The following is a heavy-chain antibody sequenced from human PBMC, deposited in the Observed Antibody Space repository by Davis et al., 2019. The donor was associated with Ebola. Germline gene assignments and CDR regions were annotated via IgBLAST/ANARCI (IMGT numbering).Heavy chain of an antibody. CDR2: ISAYNGNT. V-gene: IGHV1-18*01. CDR1: GYTFTSYG. D-gene: IGHD5-12*01. J-gene: IGHJ6*02. Sequence: ASVKVSCKASGYTFTSYGISWVRQAPGQGLEWMGWISAYNGNTNYAQKLQGRVTMTTDTSTSTAYMELSSLRSEDTAVYYCASGGEWLRDYYYYYGMDVWGQGTTVTVSS. CDR3: ASGGEWLRDYYYYYGMDV.